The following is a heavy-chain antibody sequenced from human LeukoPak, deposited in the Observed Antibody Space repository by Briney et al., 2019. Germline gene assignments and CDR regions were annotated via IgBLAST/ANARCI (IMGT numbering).Heavy chain of an antibody. CDR2: INHSGST. CDR1: GGSFSGYY. Sequence: KSSETLSLTCAVYGGSFSGYYWSWIRQPPGKGLEWIGEINHSGSTNYNPSLKSRVTISVDTSKNQFSLKLSSVTAADTAVYYCARATTTRRRPFDYWGQGTLVTVSS. V-gene: IGHV4-34*01. D-gene: IGHD4-11*01. CDR3: ARATTTRRRPFDY. J-gene: IGHJ4*02.